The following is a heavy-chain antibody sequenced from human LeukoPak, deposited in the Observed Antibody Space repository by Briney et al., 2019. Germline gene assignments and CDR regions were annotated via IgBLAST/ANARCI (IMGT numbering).Heavy chain of an antibody. Sequence: GRSLRLSCAASGFTFSSYAMHWVRQAPGKGLEWVAVISSDGSNKYYADSVKGRFTISRDNSKNTLYLQMSSLRADDTAVYYCARDQITTVRGIIARSTPYYDYHYMDVWGKGTTVTVSS. CDR2: ISSDGSNK. V-gene: IGHV3-30*04. D-gene: IGHD3-10*01. CDR1: GFTFSSYA. CDR3: ARDQITTVRGIIARSTPYYDYHYMDV. J-gene: IGHJ6*03.